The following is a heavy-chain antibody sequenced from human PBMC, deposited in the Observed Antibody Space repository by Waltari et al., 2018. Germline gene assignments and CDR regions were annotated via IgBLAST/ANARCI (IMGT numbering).Heavy chain of an antibody. CDR2: IIPIFGTA. J-gene: IGHJ6*02. V-gene: IGHV1-69*01. CDR3: ARGGPHGGNTPYGMDV. Sequence: QVQLVQSGAEVKKPGSSVKVSCKASGGPFSSYAISWVRQAPGQGLEWMGGIIPIFGTANYAQKFQGRVTITADESTSTAYMELSSLRSEDTAVYYCARGGPHGGNTPYGMDVWGQGTTVTVSS. D-gene: IGHD2-15*01. CDR1: GGPFSSYA.